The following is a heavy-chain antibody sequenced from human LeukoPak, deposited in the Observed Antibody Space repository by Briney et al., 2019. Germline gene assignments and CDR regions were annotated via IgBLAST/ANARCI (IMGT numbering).Heavy chain of an antibody. CDR3: AKESPYSSNRLYYFDY. D-gene: IGHD2-21*01. V-gene: IGHV3-23*01. Sequence: GGSLRLSCAASGFTFSNFAMSWVRQTPEKGLEWVSAISGGDGRLFYADSVRGRFTISRDNSKNTLSLQMNSLRADDTAVYFCAKESPYSSNRLYYFDYWGQGTLVTVSS. J-gene: IGHJ4*02. CDR2: ISGGDGRL. CDR1: GFTFSNFA.